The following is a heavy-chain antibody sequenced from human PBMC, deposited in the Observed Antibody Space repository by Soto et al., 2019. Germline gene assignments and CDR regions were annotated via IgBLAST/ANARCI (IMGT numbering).Heavy chain of an antibody. J-gene: IGHJ6*02. CDR2: ISGSGGST. D-gene: IGHD2-2*01. CDR3: EKVRTDCSSTSFKMYVPYYCYYYGLDV. Sequence: GGSLRLSCAASGFTFSSYAMSWVRQAPGKGLEWVSAISGSGGSTYYADSVKGRFTISRDNSKNTLYLQMNSLRAEDTAVYYCEKVRTDCSSTSFKMYVPYYCYYYGLDVWGPGTTVTV. CDR1: GFTFSSYA. V-gene: IGHV3-23*01.